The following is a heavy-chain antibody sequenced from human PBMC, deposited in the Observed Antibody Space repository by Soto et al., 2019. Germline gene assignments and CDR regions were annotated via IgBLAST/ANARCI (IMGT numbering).Heavy chain of an antibody. CDR3: ARESRSCSSGSCYFLPGIDY. J-gene: IGHJ4*02. CDR2: IIPIFGTA. D-gene: IGHD2-15*01. V-gene: IGHV1-69*14. CDR1: GGTFSSYA. Sequence: QVQLVQSGAEVKKPGSSMKVSCKASGGTFSSYAISWVRQAPGQGLEWMGGIIPIFGTANYAQKFQGRVTITAANSMSTAYMELSRLRSEDTAVYYCARESRSCSSGSCYFLPGIDYWGQGTLVTVSS.